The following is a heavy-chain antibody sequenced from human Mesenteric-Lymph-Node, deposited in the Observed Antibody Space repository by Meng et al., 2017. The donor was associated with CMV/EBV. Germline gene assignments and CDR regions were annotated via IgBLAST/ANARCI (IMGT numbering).Heavy chain of an antibody. V-gene: IGHV3-7*01. J-gene: IGHJ6*02. CDR2: IKQDGSEK. Sequence: GGSLRLSCAASGFTFSRYWMSWVRQAPGKGLEWVANIKQDGSEKYYVDSVKGRITISRDNAKNSLYLQMNSLRAEDTAVYYCARDFRSTCSGFSYSYYGMDVWGQGTTVTVSS. CDR3: ARDFRSTCSGFSYSYYGMDV. CDR1: GFTFSRYW. D-gene: IGHD3-3*01.